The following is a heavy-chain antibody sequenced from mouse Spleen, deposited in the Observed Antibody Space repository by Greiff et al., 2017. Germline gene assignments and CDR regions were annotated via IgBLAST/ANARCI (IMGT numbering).Heavy chain of an antibody. J-gene: IGHJ2*01. CDR1: GYTFSSYW. CDR3: ARRRIEVRRDFDY. V-gene: IGHV1-9*01. D-gene: IGHD2-14*01. CDR2: ILPGSGST. Sequence: QVQLQQSGAELMKPGASVKISCKATGYTFSSYWIEWVKQRPGHGLEWIGEILPGSGSTNYNEKFKGKATFTADTSSNTAYMQLSSLTSEDSAVYYCARRRIEVRRDFDYWGQGTTLTVSS.